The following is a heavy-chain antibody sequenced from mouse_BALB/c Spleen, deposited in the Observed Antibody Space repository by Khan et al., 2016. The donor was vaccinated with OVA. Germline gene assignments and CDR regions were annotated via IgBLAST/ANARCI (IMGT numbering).Heavy chain of an antibody. D-gene: IGHD2-14*01. Sequence: QIQLVQSGAELARPGASVKMSCKASGYTFTSYTIHWIKQRPGQGLEWIGYINPSNGYTNYNQKFKDKATLTADKSSTTAYMQLSSLTSDDSAVYNCVRDGDYCRNDGWFAYWGQGTLVTVSA. J-gene: IGHJ3*01. CDR1: GYTFTSYT. CDR3: VRDGDYCRNDGWFAY. CDR2: INPSNGYT. V-gene: IGHV1-4*01.